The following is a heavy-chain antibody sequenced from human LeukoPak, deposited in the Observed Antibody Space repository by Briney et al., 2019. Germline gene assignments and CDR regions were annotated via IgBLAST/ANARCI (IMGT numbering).Heavy chain of an antibody. V-gene: IGHV5-51*01. CDR1: GYIFTSYW. D-gene: IGHD5-24*01. CDR3: ARTVEMATIVGYFDY. J-gene: IGHJ4*02. CDR2: IYPGDSDT. Sequence: GGSLRLSCTGSGYIFTSYWIGWVRQMPGKGLEWMGIIYPGDSDTRYSPSFQGQVTISADKSISTAYLQWSSLKASDTAMYYCARTVEMATIVGYFDYWGQGTLVTVSS.